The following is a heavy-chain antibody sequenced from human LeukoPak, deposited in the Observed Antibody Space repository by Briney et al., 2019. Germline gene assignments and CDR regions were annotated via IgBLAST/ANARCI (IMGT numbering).Heavy chain of an antibody. CDR1: GFTFSSYG. V-gene: IGHV3-30*18. CDR3: AKDTRSGFWSGLAV. CDR2: ISYDGSNK. D-gene: IGHD3-3*01. Sequence: GGSLRLSCAASGFTFSSYGMHWVRQAPGKGLEWVAVISYDGSNKYYADSVKGRFTISRDNSKNTLYLQMNSLRAEDTAVYYCAKDTRSGFWSGLAVWGQGTMVTVSS. J-gene: IGHJ6*02.